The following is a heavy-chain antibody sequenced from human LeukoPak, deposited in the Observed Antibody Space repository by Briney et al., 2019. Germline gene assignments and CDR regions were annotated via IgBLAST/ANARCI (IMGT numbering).Heavy chain of an antibody. Sequence: PGGSLRLSCAASGFTFSRYTMHWARQAPGKGLEYVSGISSNGGSTYYADSVKGRFTISRDNSKSTLYLQMNSLGAEDTAVYYCARQKYSGSSLDYWGQGTLVTVSS. D-gene: IGHD6-6*01. V-gene: IGHV3-64*04. CDR3: ARQKYSGSSLDY. CDR1: GFTFSRYT. J-gene: IGHJ4*02. CDR2: ISSNGGST.